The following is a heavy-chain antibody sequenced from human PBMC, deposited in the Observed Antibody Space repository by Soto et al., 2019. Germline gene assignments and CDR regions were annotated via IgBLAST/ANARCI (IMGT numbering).Heavy chain of an antibody. D-gene: IGHD2-21*01. Sequence: EVQLGESGGGLVQPGGSLRLSCAASGFTFSNYEFNWVRQAPGKGLEWVSYISYSGSTIYYADSVKGRFTISRDNAKKSLYLQMNSLTAEDAAVYYCAGENVAASYFEFWGQGTLVTVSS. V-gene: IGHV3-48*03. CDR2: ISYSGSTI. CDR3: AGENVAASYFEF. CDR1: GFTFSNYE. J-gene: IGHJ4*02.